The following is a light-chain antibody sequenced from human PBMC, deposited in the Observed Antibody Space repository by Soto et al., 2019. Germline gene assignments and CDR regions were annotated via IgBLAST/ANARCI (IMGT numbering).Light chain of an antibody. CDR3: QQYYTIPIT. V-gene: IGKV4-1*01. CDR2: WAS. J-gene: IGKJ4*01. CDR1: QTVLFNSNSKNY. Sequence: DIVLTQSPDSLAVSLGERATINCKSSQTVLFNSNSKNYLAWYQQKPGQPPKLLIYWASARESGVPDRFSGSVSETNFNFTIQRLQAEDVAVYYCQQYYTIPITFGGGTKVEI.